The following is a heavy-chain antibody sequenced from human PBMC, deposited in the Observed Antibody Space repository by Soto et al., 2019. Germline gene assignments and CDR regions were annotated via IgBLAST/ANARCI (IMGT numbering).Heavy chain of an antibody. D-gene: IGHD2-2*01. CDR2: IIPVSGAA. CDR1: GGTFGSYA. CDR3: ATALGCRSTSCTLDY. J-gene: IGHJ4*02. Sequence: QVQLVQSGAQVKKPGSSVKVSCKASGGTFGSYAFSWVRQAPGQGLEWMGGIIPVSGAAHYAQKFQGRVTITADESTSVAYMELSSLSSQDTAVYYCATALGCRSTSCTLDYWGQGTRVIVSS. V-gene: IGHV1-69*01.